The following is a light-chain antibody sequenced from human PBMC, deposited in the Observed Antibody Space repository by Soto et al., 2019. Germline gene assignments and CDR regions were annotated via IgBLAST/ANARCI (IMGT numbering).Light chain of an antibody. CDR1: QSVSSSY. Sequence: EIVLTQSPCTLSLSPGERATLSCSASQSVSSSYLAWYQQKPGQAPRLLIYGASSRATGIPDRFSGSGSGTDFTLTISRLEPEDFAVYYCQQYGGSPRTVGQGTKVDIK. J-gene: IGKJ1*01. CDR2: GAS. CDR3: QQYGGSPRT. V-gene: IGKV3-20*01.